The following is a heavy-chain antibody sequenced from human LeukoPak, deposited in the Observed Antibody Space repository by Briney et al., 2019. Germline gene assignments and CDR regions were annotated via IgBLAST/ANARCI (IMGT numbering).Heavy chain of an antibody. CDR3: AKDRYSSGWYYFDY. CDR2: ISYDGSNK. J-gene: IGHJ4*02. V-gene: IGHV3-30*18. Sequence: PGGSLRLSCAAPGFTFSSYGMHWVRQAPGKGLEWVAVISYDGSNKYYADSVKGRFTISRDNSKNTLYLQMNSLRAEDTAVYYCAKDRYSSGWYYFDYWGQGTLVTVSS. D-gene: IGHD6-19*01. CDR1: GFTFSSYG.